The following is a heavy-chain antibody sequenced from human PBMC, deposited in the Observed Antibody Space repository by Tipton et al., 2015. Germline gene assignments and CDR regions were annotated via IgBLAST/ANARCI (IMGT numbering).Heavy chain of an antibody. V-gene: IGHV4-38-2*01. Sequence: TLSLTCAVSAYSISSDYYWGWIRQPPGKGLEWIGSISHSGNTYYNPSLKSRVTMSRDTSKNQFSLKLSSVTAADTAVYYCASPSLPHDRGDYYFQSWGQGSLVTVSP. D-gene: IGHD2-21*02. J-gene: IGHJ4*02. CDR2: ISHSGNT. CDR1: AYSISSDYY. CDR3: ASPSLPHDRGDYYFQS.